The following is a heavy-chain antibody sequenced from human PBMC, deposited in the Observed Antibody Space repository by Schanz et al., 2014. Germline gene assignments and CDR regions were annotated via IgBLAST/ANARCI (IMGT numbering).Heavy chain of an antibody. CDR3: ARGYGDSPTDF. J-gene: IGHJ4*02. D-gene: IGHD4-17*01. CDR1: GYTFTSDS. Sequence: QVQLVQSGAEMKKPGASVKVSCKASGYTFTSDSMHWVRQAPGQGLEWMGMINPSGGSTTYAQKFQGRVTMTRDTSTSTAYMELSSLRSEDTAVYYCARGYGDSPTDFWGQGTLVTVSS. V-gene: IGHV1-46*01. CDR2: INPSGGST.